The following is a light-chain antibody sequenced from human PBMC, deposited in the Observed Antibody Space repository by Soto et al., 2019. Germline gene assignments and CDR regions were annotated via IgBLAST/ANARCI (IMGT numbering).Light chain of an antibody. V-gene: IGLV1-40*01. J-gene: IGLJ1*01. CDR3: QSYDSSLSGWV. CDR2: GNY. Sequence: QSVLTQPPSVSGAPGQRVTISCTGSGSNIGADSDVHWYQQLPGTAPKLLVYGNYNRPSGVPDRFSGSKSATSASLAISGRQAADEADYYCQSYDSSLSGWVFGTGTKVTVL. CDR1: GSNIGADSD.